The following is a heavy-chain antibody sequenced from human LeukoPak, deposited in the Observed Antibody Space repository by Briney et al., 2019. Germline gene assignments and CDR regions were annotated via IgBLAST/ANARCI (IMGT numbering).Heavy chain of an antibody. CDR3: ARGPPNWGYDY. Sequence: AASVKVSCKASGYTFTSYDINWVRQATGQGPEWMGWMSPNSGNTGYAQKFQGRVTMTRSTSMSTAYMELSSLRSEDTAVYYCARGPPNWGYDYWGQGTQVTVSS. J-gene: IGHJ4*02. V-gene: IGHV1-8*01. CDR1: GYTFTSYD. CDR2: MSPNSGNT. D-gene: IGHD7-27*01.